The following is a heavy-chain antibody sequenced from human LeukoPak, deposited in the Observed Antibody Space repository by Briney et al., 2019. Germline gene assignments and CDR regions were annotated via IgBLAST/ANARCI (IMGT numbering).Heavy chain of an antibody. CDR3: ARLRERDWNDESHWFDP. V-gene: IGHV1-69*04. CDR2: IIPILGIA. Sequence: SVKVSCKASGYTFNSYGISWVRQAPGQGLEWMGRIIPILGIANYAQKFQGRVTITADKSTSTAYMELSSLRSEDTAVYYCARLRERDWNDESHWFDPWGQGTLVTVSS. D-gene: IGHD1-1*01. J-gene: IGHJ5*02. CDR1: GYTFNSYG.